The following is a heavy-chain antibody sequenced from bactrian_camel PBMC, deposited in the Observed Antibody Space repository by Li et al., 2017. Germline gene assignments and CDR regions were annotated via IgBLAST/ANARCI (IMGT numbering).Heavy chain of an antibody. J-gene: IGHJ4*01. CDR1: YTYNGGD. CDR2: IKSSDGST. Sequence: QLVESGGGSVQAGGSLRLSCGYTYNGGDMAWFRQAPGKGLECVSGIKSSDGSTWYADSVKGRFTISRDFDKNTLSLQMASPKPEDTAMYYCAADFPAFTHQEQGIVAHSPWARCPTFTYWTSGTQVTVS. D-gene: IGHD8*01. V-gene: IGHV3S40*01.